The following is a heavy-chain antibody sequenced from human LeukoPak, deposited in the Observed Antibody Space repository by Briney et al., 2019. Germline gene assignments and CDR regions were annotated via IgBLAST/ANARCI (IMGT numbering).Heavy chain of an antibody. Sequence: GGSLRLSCAASRFTFSSYWMSWVRQAPGKGLEWVANIKQDGSEKYYVDSVKGRFTISRDNAKNSLYLQMNSLRAEDTAVYYCAREIEQWPVLDYWGQGTLVTVSS. J-gene: IGHJ4*02. D-gene: IGHD6-19*01. CDR2: IKQDGSEK. CDR1: RFTFSSYW. CDR3: AREIEQWPVLDY. V-gene: IGHV3-7*01.